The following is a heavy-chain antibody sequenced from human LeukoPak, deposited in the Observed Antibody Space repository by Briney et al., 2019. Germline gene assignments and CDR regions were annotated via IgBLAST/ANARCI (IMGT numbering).Heavy chain of an antibody. V-gene: IGHV3-11*01. J-gene: IGHJ4*02. Sequence: PGGSLRLSCAASGFTFSDYYMTWIRQAPGKGLEWVSDISSSGSTIYYADSIKGRFTISRDNAKNSVFLQMNSLRAEDTAVYYCARVGPYSSGWYSQNYFDYWGQGTQVTVSS. CDR3: ARVGPYSSGWYSQNYFDY. CDR1: GFTFSDYY. CDR2: ISSSGSTI. D-gene: IGHD6-19*01.